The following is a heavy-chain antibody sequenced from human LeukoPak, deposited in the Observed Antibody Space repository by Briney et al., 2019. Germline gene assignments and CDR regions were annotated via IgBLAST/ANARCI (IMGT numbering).Heavy chain of an antibody. Sequence: GGSLRLSCAASGFTFSDYYMSWIRQAPGKGLEWVSYISSSGSTIYYADSVKGRFTISRDNAKNSLYLQMNSLRAEGTAVYYCASLYGSGSYYIRHYYYYGMDVWGQGTTVTVSS. CDR2: ISSSGSTI. J-gene: IGHJ6*02. D-gene: IGHD3-10*01. CDR1: GFTFSDYY. V-gene: IGHV3-11*01. CDR3: ASLYGSGSYYIRHYYYYGMDV.